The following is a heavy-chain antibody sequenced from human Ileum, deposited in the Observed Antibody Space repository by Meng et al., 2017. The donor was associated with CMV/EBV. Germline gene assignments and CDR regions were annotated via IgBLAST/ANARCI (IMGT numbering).Heavy chain of an antibody. CDR3: ARDDPIQLWRAVDY. J-gene: IGHJ4*02. CDR1: GFTFSTYG. CDR2: IWYDGSNK. Sequence: GESLKISCEASGFTFSTYGMYWVRQAPGKGLEWVALIWYDGSNKKYADSVKGRFTISRDNSKNTLYLQMNSLRPDDTAVYYCARDDPIQLWRAVDYWGQGTLVTVSS. V-gene: IGHV3-30*02. D-gene: IGHD5-18*01.